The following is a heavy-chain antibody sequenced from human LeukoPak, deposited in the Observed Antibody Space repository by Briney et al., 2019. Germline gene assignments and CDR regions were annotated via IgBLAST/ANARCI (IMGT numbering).Heavy chain of an antibody. CDR1: GYSISSGYY. Sequence: SETLSLTCTVSGYSISSGYYWGWIRQPPGKGLEWIGSIYHSGSTYYNPSLKSRVTISVDTSKNQFSLKLSSVTAADTAVYYCANLNYGSGSYNWGQGTLVTVSS. CDR3: ANLNYGSGSYN. CDR2: IYHSGST. D-gene: IGHD3-10*01. V-gene: IGHV4-38-2*02. J-gene: IGHJ4*02.